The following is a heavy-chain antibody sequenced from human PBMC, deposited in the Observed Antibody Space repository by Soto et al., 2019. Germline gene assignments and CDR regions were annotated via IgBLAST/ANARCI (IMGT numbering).Heavy chain of an antibody. CDR2: IYPSDSYT. J-gene: IGHJ1*01. CDR3: ARHQRRWPQGSSWYFQH. CDR1: GYSFSSHW. V-gene: IGHV5-51*01. Sequence: PGESLKISCKGSGYSFSSHWIGWVRQMPGKGLEWMGIIYPSDSYTNYSPSFQGHVTISADKSISTAYLQWSSLKASDTAMYYCARHQRRWPQGSSWYFQHWGQGTLVTVSS. D-gene: IGHD6-13*01.